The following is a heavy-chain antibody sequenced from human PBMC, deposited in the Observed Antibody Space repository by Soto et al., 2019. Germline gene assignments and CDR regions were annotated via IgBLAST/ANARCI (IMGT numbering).Heavy chain of an antibody. CDR1: GGTFSSYT. Sequence: QVQLVQSGAEVKKPGSSVKVSCKASGGTFSSYTISWVRQAPGQGLEWMGRIIPILGIANYAQKFQGRVTSTADKSTSTAYMELSSLISEDTAVYYCARPLRYFAWFFDYWGQGTLVTVSS. CDR2: IIPILGIA. J-gene: IGHJ4*02. D-gene: IGHD3-9*01. V-gene: IGHV1-69*02. CDR3: ARPLRYFAWFFDY.